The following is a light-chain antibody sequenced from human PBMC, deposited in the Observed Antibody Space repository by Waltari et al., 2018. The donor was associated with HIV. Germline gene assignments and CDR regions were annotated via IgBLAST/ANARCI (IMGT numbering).Light chain of an antibody. CDR1: SSDVGGYNY. J-gene: IGLJ1*01. V-gene: IGLV2-14*01. CDR2: EVS. CDR3: NSYTSSTTRV. Sequence: QSALTQPASVSGSPGQSITISCTGTSSDVGGYNYVSWYQQHPGKAPKLLIYEVSIRPSVVSNRFSGSKSGNTASLTISGLQAEDEADYYCNSYTSSTTRVFGTGTKVTVL.